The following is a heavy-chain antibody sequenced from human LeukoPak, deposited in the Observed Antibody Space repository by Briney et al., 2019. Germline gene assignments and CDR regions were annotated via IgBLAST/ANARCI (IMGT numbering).Heavy chain of an antibody. CDR3: AREGSRDGYNLIFDY. CDR1: GDAISSSTYY. Sequence: PSETLSLTCTSSGDAISSSTYYWGWIRQPPGKGLEWIGSMCYSGNTYYNPSLKSRVTISVDTSKSHFSLKLSSVTAADTAVYYCAREGSRDGYNLIFDYWGQGTLVTVSS. J-gene: IGHJ4*02. V-gene: IGHV4-39*07. CDR2: MCYSGNT. D-gene: IGHD5-24*01.